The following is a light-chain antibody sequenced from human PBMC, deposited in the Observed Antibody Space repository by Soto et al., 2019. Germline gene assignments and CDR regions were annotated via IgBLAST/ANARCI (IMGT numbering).Light chain of an antibody. CDR2: GAS. V-gene: IGKV3D-15*01. Sequence: EKVMTQSPATLSVSPGERATLSCRASQSVSSDLAWYQQKPGQAPRLLIYGASIRATGIPVRFSGSGSGTDFTLTISGVQSEDFAVYYCQQYNDWPRTFGQGTKVEIK. J-gene: IGKJ1*01. CDR3: QQYNDWPRT. CDR1: QSVSSD.